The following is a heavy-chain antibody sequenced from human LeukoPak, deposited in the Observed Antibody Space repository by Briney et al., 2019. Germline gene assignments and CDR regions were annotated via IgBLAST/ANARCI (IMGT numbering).Heavy chain of an antibody. V-gene: IGHV3-15*01. J-gene: IGHJ4*01. D-gene: IGHD1-1*01. CDR3: TTDPERRLDY. CDR2: IKSKTDGGTT. CDR1: GFTFSSYS. Sequence: GGSLRLSCAASGFTFSSYSMSWVRQAPGKGLEWVGRIKSKTDGGTTDYAAPVKGRFTISRDDSKNTLYLQMNSLKTEDTAVYYCTTDPERRLDYWGQGTLVTVSS.